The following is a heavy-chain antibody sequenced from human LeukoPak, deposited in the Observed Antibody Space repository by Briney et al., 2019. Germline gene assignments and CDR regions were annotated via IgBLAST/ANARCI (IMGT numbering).Heavy chain of an antibody. CDR1: GFTFRYYG. CDR2: IWSDGSSK. CDR3: ATSGGTSYWYFDL. D-gene: IGHD4-23*01. Sequence: GGSLRLSCAASGFTFRYYGMHWVRQAPGKGLEWVAVIWSDGSSKYYADSVKGRFTISRDNSKNTLYLQMNSLRAEDTAVYYCATSGGTSYWYFDLWGRGTLVTVSS. V-gene: IGHV3-33*01. J-gene: IGHJ2*01.